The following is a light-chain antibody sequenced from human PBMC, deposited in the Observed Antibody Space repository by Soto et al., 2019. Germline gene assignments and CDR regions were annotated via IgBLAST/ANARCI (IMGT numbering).Light chain of an antibody. CDR1: SGHSNYA. CDR2: LNTDGSH. J-gene: IGLJ3*02. CDR3: QTWDTGVQV. V-gene: IGLV4-69*01. Sequence: QLVLTQSPSASASLGASVNLTCTLSSGHSNYAIAWHQQQPEKGPRYLMKLNTDGSHSKRDGIPDRFSGSSSGAERYLTISSIQSEDEADYYCQTWDTGVQVFGGGTKLTVL.